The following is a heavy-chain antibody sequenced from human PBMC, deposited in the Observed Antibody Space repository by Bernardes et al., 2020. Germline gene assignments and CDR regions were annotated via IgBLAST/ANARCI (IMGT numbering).Heavy chain of an antibody. J-gene: IGHJ4*02. CDR3: ARHLATWIQLWFFDY. V-gene: IGHV4-39*01. D-gene: IGHD5-18*01. Sequence: SESLSLTCTASGGSISSNSDYWGRHPQPPGLGLEWIGSIYYSGSTYYNQSLKSRVTISVDTSKNQFSLKLSSVTAADTAVYYCARHLATWIQLWFFDYWGQGTLVTVSS. CDR1: GGSISSNSDY. CDR2: IYYSGST.